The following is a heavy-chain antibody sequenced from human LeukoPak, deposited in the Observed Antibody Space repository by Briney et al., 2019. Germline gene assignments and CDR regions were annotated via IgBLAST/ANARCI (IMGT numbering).Heavy chain of an antibody. CDR3: ARERGGSYFDY. Sequence: ASVKVSCKHSGYTFTYGVTWVRQAPGQGLEWLGWVSSYNGDTNYAQKLQGRVTLTTYTSTATAYMELTNLRSDDTAVYYCARERGGSYFDYWGQGTLVSVSS. D-gene: IGHD1-26*01. CDR2: VSSYNGDT. V-gene: IGHV1-18*01. CDR1: GYTFTYG. J-gene: IGHJ4*02.